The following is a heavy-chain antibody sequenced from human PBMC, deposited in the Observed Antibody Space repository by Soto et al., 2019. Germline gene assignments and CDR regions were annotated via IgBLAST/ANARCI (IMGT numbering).Heavy chain of an antibody. CDR3: ARGDGRGSSGFYYYYGKDV. CDR1: GFTFTNYF. J-gene: IGHJ6*02. CDR2: ISAYDGST. V-gene: IGHV1-46*01. Sequence: QVQLVQSGAEVKKPGASVKVSCKASGFTFTNYFFHWVRQAPRQGLEWMGIISAYDGSTNYVQSLQGRVTMTSDTSTSTVYTGRSSLRSEDTAVYYCARGDGRGSSGFYYYYGKDVWGHGTTVTVSS. D-gene: IGHD6-25*01.